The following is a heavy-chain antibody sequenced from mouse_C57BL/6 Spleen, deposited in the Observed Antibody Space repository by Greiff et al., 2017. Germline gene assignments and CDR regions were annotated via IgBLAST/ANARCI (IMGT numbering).Heavy chain of an antibody. CDR2: FYPGSGSI. CDR3: ARHEEAHYYGSSYWYFDV. J-gene: IGHJ1*03. CDR1: GYTFTEYT. Sequence: QVQLKQSGAELVKPGASVKLSCKASGYTFTEYTIHWVKQRPGQGLEWIGWFYPGSGSIKYNEKFKDKATLTADKSSSTVYMELSRLTSEDSAVYFCARHEEAHYYGSSYWYFDVWGTGTTVTVSS. V-gene: IGHV1-62-2*01. D-gene: IGHD1-1*01.